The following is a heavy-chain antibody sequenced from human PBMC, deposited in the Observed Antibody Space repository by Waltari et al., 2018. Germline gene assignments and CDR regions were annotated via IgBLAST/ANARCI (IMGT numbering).Heavy chain of an antibody. D-gene: IGHD6-13*01. V-gene: IGHV3-23*01. CDR1: GITFSSYA. CDR3: ANFIAAAGD. J-gene: IGHJ4*02. Sequence: EVQLLESGGGLVQPGGSLRLSCVDSGITFSSYAMSWVRQAPGKGLEWVSAISGSGGSTYYADSVKGRFTISRDNSKNTLYLQMNSLRAEDTAVYYCANFIAAAGDWGQGTLVTVSS. CDR2: ISGSGGST.